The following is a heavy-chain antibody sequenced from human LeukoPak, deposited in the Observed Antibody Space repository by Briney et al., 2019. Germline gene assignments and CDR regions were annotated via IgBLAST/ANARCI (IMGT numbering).Heavy chain of an antibody. CDR2: ISGSGGST. D-gene: IGHD2-2*01. Sequence: PGGSLRLSCAASGFTFSSYSMNWVRQAPGKGLEWVSAISGSGGSTYYADSVKGRFTISRDNSKNTLYLQMNSLRAEDTAVYYCAKEEGPRGPAASDYWGQGTLVTVSS. V-gene: IGHV3-23*01. J-gene: IGHJ4*02. CDR3: AKEEGPRGPAASDY. CDR1: GFTFSSYS.